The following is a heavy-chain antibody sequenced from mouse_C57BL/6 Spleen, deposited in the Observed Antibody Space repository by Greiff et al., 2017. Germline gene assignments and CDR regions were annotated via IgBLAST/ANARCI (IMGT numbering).Heavy chain of an antibody. D-gene: IGHD3-1*01. V-gene: IGHV7-3*01. CDR3: ARYRAWAMDY. CDR2: IRNKANGYTT. CDR1: GFTFTDYY. J-gene: IGHJ4*01. Sequence: EVMLVESGGGLVQPGGSLSLSCAASGFTFTDYYMSWVRQPPGKALEWLGFIRNKANGYTTEYSASVKGRFTISRDNSQSILYLQMNALRAEDSATYYCARYRAWAMDYWGQGTSVTVSS.